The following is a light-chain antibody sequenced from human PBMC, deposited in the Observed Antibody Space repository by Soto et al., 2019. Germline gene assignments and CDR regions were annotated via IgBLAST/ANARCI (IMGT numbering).Light chain of an antibody. V-gene: IGLV2-8*01. CDR1: SSDIGTYNF. CDR3: SSYAGSSNV. Sequence: QSVLTQPASVSGSPGQSIIISCTGTSSDIGTYNFVSWYQHHPDKAPKLIIYEVNKRPSGVPDRFSGSKSGNTASLTVSGLQAEDEADYYCSSYAGSSNVFGTGTKLTVL. CDR2: EVN. J-gene: IGLJ1*01.